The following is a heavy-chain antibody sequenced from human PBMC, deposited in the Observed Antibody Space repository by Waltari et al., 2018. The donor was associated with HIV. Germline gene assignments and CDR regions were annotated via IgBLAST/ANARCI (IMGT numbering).Heavy chain of an antibody. CDR2: ISRSSGYI. D-gene: IGHD5-12*01. V-gene: IGHV3-21*01. Sequence: EMQLVESGGGLVKPGGSLRLSGAASGFTFGSYTMNWVRQAPGKGLQWVSSISRSSGYIYYADSVKGRFTISRDNAKNSLYLQMNSLRAEDTAVYYCARDFIGYNWFDPWGQGTLVTVSS. J-gene: IGHJ5*02. CDR3: ARDFIGYNWFDP. CDR1: GFTFGSYT.